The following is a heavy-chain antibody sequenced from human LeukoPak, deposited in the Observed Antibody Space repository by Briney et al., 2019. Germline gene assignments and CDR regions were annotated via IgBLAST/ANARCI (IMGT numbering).Heavy chain of an antibody. V-gene: IGHV4-59*04. CDR2: IYHSGFT. CDR3: AKGGHITILAFDI. CDR1: GGSISSHY. J-gene: IGHJ3*02. D-gene: IGHD3-3*01. Sequence: SETLSLTCTVSGGSISSHYWSWIRQPPGKGLEWIGSIYHSGFTYYNPSLKSRLTISVDTSKNQFSLKLSSVTAADTAVYYCAKGGHITILAFDIWGQGTMVTVSS.